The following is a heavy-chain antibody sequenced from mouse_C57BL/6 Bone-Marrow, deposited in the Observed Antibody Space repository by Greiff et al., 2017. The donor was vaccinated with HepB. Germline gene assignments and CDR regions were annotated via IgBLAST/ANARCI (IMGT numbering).Heavy chain of an antibody. Sequence: VQLQQSGPELVKPGASVKIPCKASGYTFTDYNMDWVKQSHGKSLEWIGDINPNNGGTIYNQKFKGKATLTVDKSSSTAYMELRSLTSVDTAVYYCARITTVVAEPYFDYWGQGTTLTVSS. J-gene: IGHJ2*01. D-gene: IGHD1-1*01. CDR2: INPNNGGT. CDR3: ARITTVVAEPYFDY. CDR1: GYTFTDYN. V-gene: IGHV1-18*01.